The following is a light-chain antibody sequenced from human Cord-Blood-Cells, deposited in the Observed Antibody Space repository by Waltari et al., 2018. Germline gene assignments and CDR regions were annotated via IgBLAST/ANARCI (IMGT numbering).Light chain of an antibody. J-gene: IGLJ1*01. Sequence: QSALTQPASVSGPPGQSITISCTGTSSDVGRYNLVSWYQQHPGKAPKLMIYEVSKRPSGVSNRFSGSKSGNTASLTISGLQAEDEADYYCCSYAGSSTYVFGTGTKVTVL. CDR2: EVS. CDR3: CSYAGSSTYV. CDR1: SSDVGRYNL. V-gene: IGLV2-23*02.